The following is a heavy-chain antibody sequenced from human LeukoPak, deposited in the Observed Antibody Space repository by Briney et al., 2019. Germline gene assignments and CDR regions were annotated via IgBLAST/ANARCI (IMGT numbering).Heavy chain of an antibody. V-gene: IGHV3-23*01. D-gene: IGHD2-15*01. CDR1: GFSFSSNP. Sequence: QPGGSLRLSCAASGFSFSSNPMSWVRQAPGKGLEWVAGISGSGGDTSYADSVKGRFTISRDNFKNTLYLQMNSLRADDTAVYYCAKKYSGLQPFDSWGQGTLVTVSS. J-gene: IGHJ4*02. CDR2: ISGSGGDT. CDR3: AKKYSGLQPFDS.